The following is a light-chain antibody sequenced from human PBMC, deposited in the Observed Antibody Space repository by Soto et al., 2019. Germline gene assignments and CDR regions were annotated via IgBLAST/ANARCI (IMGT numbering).Light chain of an antibody. CDR3: QQRGDWPPIT. CDR1: HSVSTF. Sequence: EIVMPQSLATLSVSPGELPTLSCRASHSVSTFLAWFQQKPGQPPRPLLYIASNRTTGIPARFSGSGSGTDFTLTISSLEPEDFAVYYCQQRGDWPPITFGQGTRLEI. J-gene: IGKJ5*01. CDR2: IAS. V-gene: IGKV3-11*01.